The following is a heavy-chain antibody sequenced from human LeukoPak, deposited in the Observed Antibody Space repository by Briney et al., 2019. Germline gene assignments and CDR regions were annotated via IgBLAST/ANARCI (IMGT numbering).Heavy chain of an antibody. J-gene: IGHJ3*02. Sequence: PGGSLRLSCAASGFTFSSYSMNWVRQAPGKGLEWVSSISSSSSYIYYADSVKGRFTISRDNSKNTLYLQMNSLRAEDTAVYYCASKGGGVYYDWAVGAFDIWGQGTMVTVSS. CDR2: ISSSSSYI. D-gene: IGHD3-22*01. CDR3: ASKGGGVYYDWAVGAFDI. V-gene: IGHV3-21*01. CDR1: GFTFSSYS.